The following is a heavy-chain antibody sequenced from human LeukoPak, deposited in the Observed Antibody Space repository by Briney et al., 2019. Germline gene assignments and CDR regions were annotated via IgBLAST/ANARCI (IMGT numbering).Heavy chain of an antibody. Sequence: YPGGSLRLSCAASGFTFSTYWMTWVRQAPGKGLEGVANINQDGREKYYVDSVKGRFTISRDNAKSSLYLQMNSLRAEDTAVYYCARRGSSWYAAVYWGQGTLVTVSS. CDR2: INQDGREK. CDR3: ARRGSSWYAAVY. J-gene: IGHJ4*02. V-gene: IGHV3-7*02. CDR1: GFTFSTYW. D-gene: IGHD6-13*01.